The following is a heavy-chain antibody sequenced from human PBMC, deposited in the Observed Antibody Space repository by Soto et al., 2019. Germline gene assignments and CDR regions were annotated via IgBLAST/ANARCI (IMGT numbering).Heavy chain of an antibody. Sequence: QLQLQESGPGLVKPSETLSLTCTVSGGSISSSSYYWGWIRQPPGKGLEWIGSIYYSGGTYYNPSLKSRVALDVDTSKNQFSLKLSSVTAADTAVYYCARYYDFWSGDYYYYMDVWGKGTTVTVSS. CDR3: ARYYDFWSGDYYYYMDV. CDR2: IYYSGGT. CDR1: GGSISSSSYY. J-gene: IGHJ6*03. V-gene: IGHV4-39*01. D-gene: IGHD3-3*01.